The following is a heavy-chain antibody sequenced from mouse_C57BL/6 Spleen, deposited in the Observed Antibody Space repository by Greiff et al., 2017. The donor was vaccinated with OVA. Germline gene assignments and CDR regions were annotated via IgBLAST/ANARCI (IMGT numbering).Heavy chain of an antibody. D-gene: IGHD2-1*01. CDR3: ARYGYGNPDWYFDV. CDR2: IYPRSGNT. J-gene: IGHJ1*03. CDR1: GYTFTSYG. Sequence: QVQLKESGAELARPGASVKLSCKASGYTFTSYGISWVKQRTGQGLEWIGEIYPRSGNTYYNEKFKGKATLTADKSSSTAYMELRSLTSEDTAVYYCARYGYGNPDWYFDVWGTGTTVTVSS. V-gene: IGHV1-81*01.